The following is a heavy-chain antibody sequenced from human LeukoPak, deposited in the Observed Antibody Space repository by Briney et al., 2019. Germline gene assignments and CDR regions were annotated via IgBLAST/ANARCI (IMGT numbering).Heavy chain of an antibody. D-gene: IGHD6-13*01. Sequence: SETLSLTCTVSGYSISSGYFWGWIRQPPGKGLEWIGVYHVGTTDYNPSLKSRVTISVDRSKNQMSLKLSSVTAADTAVYYCARCLGFLIGSSWYPDAFDIWGQGTMVTVSS. CDR1: GYSISSGYF. CDR3: ARCLGFLIGSSWYPDAFDI. V-gene: IGHV4-38-2*02. J-gene: IGHJ3*02. CDR2: VYHVGTT.